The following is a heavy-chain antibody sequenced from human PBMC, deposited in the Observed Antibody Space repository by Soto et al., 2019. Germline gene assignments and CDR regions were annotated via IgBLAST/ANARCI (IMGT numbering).Heavy chain of an antibody. Sequence: EVQLLESGGGLVQPGGSLRLSCAVSGLTFRRVDLSCVRQPPGKGLEWVSASGGSALSTHYVDSVKGRFTIARDSAKNTLYLQMNSLSAEDTAVSDCVTQSWNYCGQGTLGTVSS. D-gene: IGHD1-1*01. J-gene: IGHJ4*02. CDR2: SGGSALST. CDR1: GLTFRRVD. V-gene: IGHV3-23*01. CDR3: VTQSWNY.